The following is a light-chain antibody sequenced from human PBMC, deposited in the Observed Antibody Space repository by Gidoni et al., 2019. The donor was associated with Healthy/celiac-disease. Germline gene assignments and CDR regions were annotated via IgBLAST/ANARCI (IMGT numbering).Light chain of an antibody. CDR2: DVS. CDR3: SSYTSSSTVV. Sequence: QSAPTQPASVSGSPGQSITISCTGTSSDVGGYNYVSCYQQHPGKAPKLMIYDVSNRPSGVSNRFSGSKSGNTASLTISGLQAEDEADYYCSSYTSSSTVVFGGGTKLTVL. V-gene: IGLV2-14*01. J-gene: IGLJ2*01. CDR1: SSDVGGYNY.